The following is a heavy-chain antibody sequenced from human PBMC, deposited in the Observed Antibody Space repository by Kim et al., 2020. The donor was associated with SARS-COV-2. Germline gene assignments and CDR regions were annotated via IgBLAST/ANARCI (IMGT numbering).Heavy chain of an antibody. Sequence: SVKGRFTISRDNSKNRMDLQMNSLRAEDTAVYYCAKDYGDYVYYYYGMDVWGQGTTVTVSS. D-gene: IGHD4-17*01. V-gene: IGHV3-30*02. CDR3: AKDYGDYVYYYYGMDV. J-gene: IGHJ6*02.